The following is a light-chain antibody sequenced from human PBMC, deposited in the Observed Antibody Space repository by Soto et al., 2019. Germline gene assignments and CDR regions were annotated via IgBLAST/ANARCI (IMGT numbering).Light chain of an antibody. V-gene: IGKV2-28*01. J-gene: IGKJ4*01. CDR3: MQALQTPLT. CDR2: LGS. CDR1: QSLLHSNGYNY. Sequence: DIVMTQSPLSLPVTPGEPASISCRYSQSLLHSNGYNYLDWYLQKPGQSPQLLIYLGSNRASGGPDRFSGSGSGTDFTLKISRVEAEDVGVYYCMQALQTPLTFGGGTKVEIK.